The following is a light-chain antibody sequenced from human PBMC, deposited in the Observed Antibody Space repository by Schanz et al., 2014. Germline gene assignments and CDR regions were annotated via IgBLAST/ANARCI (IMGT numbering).Light chain of an antibody. CDR2: DVS. CDR3: STWDDILNGQGV. CDR1: SSDVGAYNY. V-gene: IGLV2-14*01. Sequence: QSALTQPASVSGSPGQSITISCTGTSSDVGAYNYVSWYQQHPCKAPKLMIYDVSNRPSGVSNRFSGSKSGNTASLTISGLQAEDEADYCCSTWDDILNGQGVFGGGTKLTVL. J-gene: IGLJ3*02.